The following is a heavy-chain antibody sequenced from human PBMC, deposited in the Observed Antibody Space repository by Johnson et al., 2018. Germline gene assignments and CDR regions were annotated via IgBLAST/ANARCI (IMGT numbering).Heavy chain of an antibody. J-gene: IGHJ1*01. CDR1: GYTFSNYD. Sequence: QVQLVQSGAEVKKPGASVKVSCKASGYTFSNYDINWVRQATGQGLEWMGWMNPNSGDTGHAQKFQGRVTLTRDTSISTAYMELSSLTSEDTAVYYCARWTSSADFQYWGQGTLVTGSS. D-gene: IGHD6-6*01. V-gene: IGHV1-8*01. CDR2: MNPNSGDT. CDR3: ARWTSSADFQY.